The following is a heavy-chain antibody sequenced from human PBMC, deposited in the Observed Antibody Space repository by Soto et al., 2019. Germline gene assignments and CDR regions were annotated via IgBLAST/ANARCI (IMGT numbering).Heavy chain of an antibody. V-gene: IGHV5-51*01. CDR3: ARARLESGSWSHYHYYGMDV. Sequence: PGESLKISCKGSGYSFTSYWIGWVRQMPGKGLEWMGIIYPGDSDTRYSPSFQGQVTISADKSISTAYLQWSSLKASDTAMYYCARARLESGSWSHYHYYGMDVWGQGTTVTVSS. CDR1: GYSFTSYW. J-gene: IGHJ6*02. D-gene: IGHD3-3*01. CDR2: IYPGDSDT.